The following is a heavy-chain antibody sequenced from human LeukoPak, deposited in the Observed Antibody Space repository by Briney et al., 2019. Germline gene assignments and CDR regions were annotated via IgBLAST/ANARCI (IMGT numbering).Heavy chain of an antibody. D-gene: IGHD3-10*01. J-gene: IGHJ5*02. V-gene: IGHV4-39*07. Sequence: PSETLSLTCTVSGGSISSSSYYWGWIRQPPGKGLEWIGSIYYSGSTYYNPSLKSRVTISVDTSKNQFSLKLSSVTAADTAVYYCARDRWEWFGELEWFDPWGQGTLVTVSS. CDR1: GGSISSSSYY. CDR2: IYYSGST. CDR3: ARDRWEWFGELEWFDP.